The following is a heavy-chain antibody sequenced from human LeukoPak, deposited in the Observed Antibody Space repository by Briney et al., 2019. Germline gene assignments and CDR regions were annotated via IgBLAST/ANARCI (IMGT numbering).Heavy chain of an antibody. CDR1: GYTFTGYY. CDR2: INPNSGGT. CDR3: ARDRGGSGSYYDLAY. Sequence: ASVKVSCKASGYTFTGYYMHWVRQAPGQGLEWMGGINPNSGGTNYAQKFQGRVTMTRDKSIRTAYMELTWLTSDDTAVYYCARDRGGSGSYYDLAYWGQGTLVTVSS. J-gene: IGHJ4*02. D-gene: IGHD3-10*01. V-gene: IGHV1-2*02.